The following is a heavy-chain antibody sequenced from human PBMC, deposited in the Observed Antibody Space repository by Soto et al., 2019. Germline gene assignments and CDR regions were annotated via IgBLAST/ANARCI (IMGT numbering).Heavy chain of an antibody. D-gene: IGHD4-17*01. CDR2: IDPSDSYT. Sequence: ESLKISCKGSGYSFTSNWISWVRQMPGKGLEWMGRIDPSDSYTNYSPSFQGHVTISTDKSISTAYLHWSSLKASDTAIFYCARHRLRETTLDYWGQGTLVTVSS. J-gene: IGHJ4*02. V-gene: IGHV5-10-1*01. CDR1: GYSFTSNW. CDR3: ARHRLRETTLDY.